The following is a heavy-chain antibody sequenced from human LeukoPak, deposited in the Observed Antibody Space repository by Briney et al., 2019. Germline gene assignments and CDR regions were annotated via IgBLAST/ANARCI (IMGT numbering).Heavy chain of an antibody. D-gene: IGHD6-13*01. CDR1: GGSFSDYS. V-gene: IGHV4-34*01. CDR3: ARLGVYTSSWYRYKYFDY. J-gene: IGHJ4*02. Sequence: SETLSLTCGVPGGSFSDYSWSWIRQPPGKGLEWIGEINPSGSTTYNPSLTSRFTIPVHTSKAQFSLKLTSVTAADTAVYYCARLGVYTSSWYRYKYFDYWGQGTLVTVSS. CDR2: INPSGST.